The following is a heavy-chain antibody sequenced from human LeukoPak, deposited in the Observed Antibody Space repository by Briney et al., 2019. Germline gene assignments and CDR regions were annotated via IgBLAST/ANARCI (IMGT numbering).Heavy chain of an antibody. D-gene: IGHD5-12*01. CDR2: IYYSGST. CDR3: AREINGGYGD. V-gene: IGHV4-59*01. J-gene: IGHJ4*02. CDR1: GGSISSYY. Sequence: SETLSLTCTVSGGSISSYYWSWIRQPPGKGLEWIGYIYYSGSTNYNPSLKSRVTISVDTSKNQFSLKLSSVTAADTAVYYCAREINGGYGDWGQGTLVTVSS.